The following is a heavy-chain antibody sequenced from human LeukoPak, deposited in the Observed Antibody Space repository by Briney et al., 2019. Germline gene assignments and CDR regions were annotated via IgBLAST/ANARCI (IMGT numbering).Heavy chain of an antibody. CDR2: MNPSSGSA. J-gene: IGHJ4*02. Sequence: GASVKLSCKASGYTFTNRDINWVRHATGQGLHWGGRMNPSSGSAAYAQSAQGRVTMTWESSTNTAYLEVAALRSDDTAVYYCAKCSGDYFFDYWGKGTLVTVSS. CDR3: AKCSGDYFFDY. D-gene: IGHD2/OR15-2a*01. V-gene: IGHV1-8*01. CDR1: GYTFTNRD.